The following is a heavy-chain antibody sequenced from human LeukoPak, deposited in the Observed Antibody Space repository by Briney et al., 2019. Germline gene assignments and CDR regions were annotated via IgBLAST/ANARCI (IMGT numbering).Heavy chain of an antibody. Sequence: ASVKVSCKASGYTFTSYGISWVRQAPGQGLEWMGWISAYNGNTNYAQKLQGRVTMTTDTSTSTAYMELSSLRSEDTAVYYCARVGIGYGLGAFDIWGQGTMVTVSS. D-gene: IGHD5-18*01. CDR3: ARVGIGYGLGAFDI. CDR1: GYTFTSYG. CDR2: ISAYNGNT. V-gene: IGHV1-18*01. J-gene: IGHJ3*02.